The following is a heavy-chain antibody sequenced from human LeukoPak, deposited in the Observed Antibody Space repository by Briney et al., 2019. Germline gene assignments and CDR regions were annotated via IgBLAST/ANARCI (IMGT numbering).Heavy chain of an antibody. Sequence: GGSLRLSCAASGFTFSSYTMNWVRQSPGKGLEWVSSISSNTYSIYYADSVRGRFTISRDNAMNSLYLQMNSLRAEDTAVYYCAREAGDPGYDVKGSLDFWGQGTLVTVSS. CDR1: GFTFSSYT. V-gene: IGHV3-21*01. J-gene: IGHJ4*02. D-gene: IGHD5-12*01. CDR3: AREAGDPGYDVKGSLDF. CDR2: ISSNTYSI.